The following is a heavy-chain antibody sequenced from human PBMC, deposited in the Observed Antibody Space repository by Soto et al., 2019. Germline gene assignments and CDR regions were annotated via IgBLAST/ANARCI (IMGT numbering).Heavy chain of an antibody. V-gene: IGHV1-18*01. D-gene: IGHD3-10*01. CDR2: ISAYNGNT. CDR1: GYTFTSYG. J-gene: IGHJ1*01. CDR3: ARDFFYYYVSGSYYKTPYGNAAFQH. Sequence: QVQLVQSGAEVKKPGASVKVSCKASGYTFTSYGISWVRQYPVKGLEWMGWISAYNGNTNYAQKLQGRVTMTTDTSTRTSYKDLSSLRSDDTAVYYCARDFFYYYVSGSYYKTPYGNAAFQHRGKGTLLTVS.